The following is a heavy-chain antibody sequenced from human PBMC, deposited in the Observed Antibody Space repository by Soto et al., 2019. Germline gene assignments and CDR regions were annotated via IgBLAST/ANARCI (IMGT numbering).Heavy chain of an antibody. D-gene: IGHD2-2*01. CDR3: ARGGLFCNSPNCTNYYYYMDV. Sequence: SVKVSCKASGGTFSSYAISWVRQAPGQGLEWMGGIIPIFGTANYAQKFQGRVTITADESTSTAYMELSSLRSEDTAVYYCARGGLFCNSPNCTNYYYYMDVWGKGTTVTVSS. CDR2: IIPIFGTA. J-gene: IGHJ6*03. CDR1: GGTFSSYA. V-gene: IGHV1-69*13.